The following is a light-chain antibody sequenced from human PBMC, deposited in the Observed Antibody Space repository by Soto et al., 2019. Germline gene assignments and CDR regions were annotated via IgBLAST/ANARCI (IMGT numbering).Light chain of an antibody. J-gene: IGKJ3*01. V-gene: IGKV3-20*01. CDR2: GAY. CDR1: QSVSNNY. Sequence: EIVLTQSPGTLSLSPGERGILSCRASQSVSNNYLAWYQQKPGQAPRLLIYGAYTRVTGIPDRFSGSGSETDFTITISRLEPEDFAVYYCQQYGSSPLTFGPGTKVDI. CDR3: QQYGSSPLT.